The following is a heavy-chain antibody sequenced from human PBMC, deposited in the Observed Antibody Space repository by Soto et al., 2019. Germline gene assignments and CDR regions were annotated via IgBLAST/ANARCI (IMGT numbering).Heavy chain of an antibody. CDR2: INPSGGST. CDR1: GYTFTSYY. V-gene: IGHV1-46*01. D-gene: IGHD3-22*01. J-gene: IGHJ4*02. Sequence: ASVKFYCKASGYTFTSYYMHWVRQAPGQGLEWMGIINPSGGSTSYAQKFQGRVTMTRDTSTSTVYMELSSLRSEDTAVYYCARDGGQHYYDSSGYSPMDYWGQGTLVTVSS. CDR3: ARDGGQHYYDSSGYSPMDY.